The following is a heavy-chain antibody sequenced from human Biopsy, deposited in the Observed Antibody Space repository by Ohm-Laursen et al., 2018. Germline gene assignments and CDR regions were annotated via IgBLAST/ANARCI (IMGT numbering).Heavy chain of an antibody. D-gene: IGHD6-13*01. CDR2: IYSGDRP. V-gene: IGHV3-53*05. CDR3: AKDRYPSSWHYYYGMDV. Sequence: SLRLSCAASGFTVSSNYVSWVRQAPGMGLEWVSVIYSGDRPYYRESVKGRFTISRDNAKNSLYLQMNSLRSEDTALYYCAKDRYPSSWHYYYGMDVWGQGTTVTVSS. CDR1: GFTVSSNY. J-gene: IGHJ6*02.